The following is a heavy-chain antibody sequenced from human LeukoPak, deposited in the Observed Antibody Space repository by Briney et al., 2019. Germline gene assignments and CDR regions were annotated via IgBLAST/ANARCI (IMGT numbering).Heavy chain of an antibody. J-gene: IGHJ6*03. Sequence: SETLSLTCTVSGGSISSYYWSWIRQPPGKGLEWIGYIYYSGSTNYNPSLKSRVTISVDTSKNQFSLKLSSVTAADTAVYYCARGSSSPTDYYYYMDVWGKGTTVTVSS. CDR3: ARGSSSPTDYYYYMDV. CDR1: GGSISSYY. D-gene: IGHD6-6*01. V-gene: IGHV4-59*01. CDR2: IYYSGST.